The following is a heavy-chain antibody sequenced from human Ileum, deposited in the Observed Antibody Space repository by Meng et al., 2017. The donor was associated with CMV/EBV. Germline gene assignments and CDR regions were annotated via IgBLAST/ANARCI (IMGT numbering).Heavy chain of an antibody. Sequence: LREPGPGLVKPSETLSLTCTVSSDAISPYYWNWIRQPAGKGLEWIGRIYTSRPTDYNPSLKSRVTMSVDTSKNQFFLNLSSVTAADTAVYYCARGQTVRGFEYWGLGILVTVSS. J-gene: IGHJ4*02. D-gene: IGHD3-10*01. CDR1: SDAISPYY. V-gene: IGHV4-4*07. CDR2: IYTSRPT. CDR3: ARGQTVRGFEY.